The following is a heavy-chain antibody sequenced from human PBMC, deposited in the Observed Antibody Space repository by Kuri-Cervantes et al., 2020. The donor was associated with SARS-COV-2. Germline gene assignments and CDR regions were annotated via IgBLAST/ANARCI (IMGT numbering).Heavy chain of an antibody. V-gene: IGHV4-4*07. CDR1: GGSISSYY. Sequence: SETLSLTCTVSGGSISSYYWSWIRQPAGKGLGWIGRIYTSGSTNYNPSLKSRVTMSVDTSKNQFSLKLSSVTAADTAVYYCARDPLGITFGGVIVDAFDIWGQGTMVTVSS. CDR2: IYTSGST. D-gene: IGHD3-16*02. J-gene: IGHJ3*02. CDR3: ARDPLGITFGGVIVDAFDI.